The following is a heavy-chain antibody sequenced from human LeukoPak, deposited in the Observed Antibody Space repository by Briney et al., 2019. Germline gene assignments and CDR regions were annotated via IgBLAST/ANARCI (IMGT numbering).Heavy chain of an antibody. Sequence: GGSLRLSCAASGFTFGSYAMSWVRQAPGKGLEWVSEISGGGSTYYADSVKGRFTISRDNSKNTLYLQMNSLRAEDTAVYYCAKRSGTTGGSFDYWGQGTLVTVSS. CDR2: ISGGGST. V-gene: IGHV3-23*01. D-gene: IGHD4-11*01. CDR1: GFTFGSYA. CDR3: AKRSGTTGGSFDY. J-gene: IGHJ4*02.